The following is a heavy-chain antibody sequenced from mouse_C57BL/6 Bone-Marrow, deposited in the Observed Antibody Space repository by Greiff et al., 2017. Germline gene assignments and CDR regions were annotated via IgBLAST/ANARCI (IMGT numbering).Heavy chain of an antibody. CDR3: ARGTTMVTTKGYYYAMDY. CDR2: IYPGSGST. Sequence: QVQLQQPGAELVKPGASVKMSCKASGYTFTSYWITWVKQRPGQGLEWIGDIYPGSGSTNYNEKFKSKATLTVDTSSSTAYMQLSSLPSEDSAVYYCARGTTMVTTKGYYYAMDYWGQGTSVTVSS. V-gene: IGHV1-55*01. J-gene: IGHJ4*01. D-gene: IGHD2-2*01. CDR1: GYTFTSYW.